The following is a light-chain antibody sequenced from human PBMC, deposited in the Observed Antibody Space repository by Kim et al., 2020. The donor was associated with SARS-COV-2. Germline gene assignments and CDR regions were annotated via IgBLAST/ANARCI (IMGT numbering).Light chain of an antibody. J-gene: IGKJ1*01. CDR1: QSVSSNY. CDR3: QQYQT. V-gene: IGKV3-20*01. CDR2: AAS. Sequence: ILSLSPGERATLSCRASQSVSSNYLSWYQQKPGQAPRLLIYAASKRASGIPDRFSGGGSGTDFTLIISGLEPEDFAVYFCQQYQTFGQGTKVDIK.